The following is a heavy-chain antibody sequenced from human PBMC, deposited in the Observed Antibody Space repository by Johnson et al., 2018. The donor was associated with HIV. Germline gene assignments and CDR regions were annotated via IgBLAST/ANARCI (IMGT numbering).Heavy chain of an antibody. CDR3: ARDLGDDSSGSDAFDI. CDR1: GFTFSNYW. Sequence: VQLVESGGGLVQPGGSLRLSCAASGFTFSNYWMHWVRQAPGKGLVWVSRINWNGGSTGYADSVKGRFTISRDNAKNSLYLQMNSLRAKDTALYYCARDLGDDSSGSDAFDIWGQGTMVTVSS. V-gene: IGHV3-74*01. D-gene: IGHD3-22*01. J-gene: IGHJ3*02. CDR2: INWNGGST.